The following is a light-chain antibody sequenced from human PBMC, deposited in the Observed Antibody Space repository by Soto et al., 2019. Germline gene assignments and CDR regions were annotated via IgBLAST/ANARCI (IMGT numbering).Light chain of an antibody. CDR3: GSWDNSLTAGV. J-gene: IGLJ2*01. CDR1: SSNIGENY. V-gene: IGLV1-51*01. CDR2: DNN. Sequence: QSALTQPPSVSAAPGQKVTTSCSGSSSNIGENYVSWYQQFPGTAPKLLIYDNNKRPSGIPDRFSGSKSGTSATLGITGLQTGDEADYHCGSWDNSLTAGVFGGGTKLTVL.